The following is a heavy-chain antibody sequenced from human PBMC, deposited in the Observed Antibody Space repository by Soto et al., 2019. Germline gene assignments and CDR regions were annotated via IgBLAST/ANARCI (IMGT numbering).Heavy chain of an antibody. CDR3: ARFGSSEVIWFGDP. D-gene: IGHD3-10*01. J-gene: IGHJ5*02. CDR2: IYYSGST. Sequence: PSETLSLTCTVSGGSISSSSYYWGWVRQPPGKGLEWIGSIYYSGSTYDNPSLKSRVTISVDTSKNQFSLDLTSVTAADTAVYYCARFGSSEVIWFGDPWGQGTLVTVSS. CDR1: GGSISSSSYY. V-gene: IGHV4-39*01.